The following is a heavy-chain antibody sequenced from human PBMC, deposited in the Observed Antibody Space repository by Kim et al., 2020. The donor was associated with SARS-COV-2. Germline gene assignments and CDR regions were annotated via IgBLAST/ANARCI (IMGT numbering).Heavy chain of an antibody. D-gene: IGHD2-2*01. CDR3: ARNLVPTTKTYGMDV. CDR1: GFTFSTYS. V-gene: IGHV3-21*01. Sequence: GSLRLSCAASGFTFSTYSMNWVRQAPGKGLGWVSSISSTSAYIYYADSVKGRFTISRDNAKDSLYLQMNSLRAEDTAVYYCARNLVPTTKTYGMDVWGQGTTVTVSS. J-gene: IGHJ6*02. CDR2: ISSTSAYI.